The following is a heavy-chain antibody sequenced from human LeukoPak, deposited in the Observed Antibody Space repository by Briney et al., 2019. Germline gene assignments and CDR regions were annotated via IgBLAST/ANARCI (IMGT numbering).Heavy chain of an antibody. J-gene: IGHJ5*02. D-gene: IGHD3-16*01. V-gene: IGHV1-18*01. CDR3: ARDLYPTLYGSGGYAGSPSNWFDP. Sequence: ASVKVSCKASGYTFTSYGISWVRQAPGQGLEWMGWISAYNGNTNYAQKLQGRVTMTTDTSTSTAYMELRSLRSDDTAVYYCARDLYPTLYGSGGYAGSPSNWFDPWGQGTLVTVSS. CDR1: GYTFTSYG. CDR2: ISAYNGNT.